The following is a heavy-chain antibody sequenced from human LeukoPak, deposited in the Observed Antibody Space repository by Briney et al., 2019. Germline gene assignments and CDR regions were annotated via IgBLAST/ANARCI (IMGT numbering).Heavy chain of an antibody. Sequence: SETLSLTCTVAGGSISSSSYYWGWIRQPPGKGLEWIGSIYYSGSTYYNPSLKSRVTISVDTSKNQFSLKLSSVTAADTAVYYCARLGVGAFDIWGQGTMVTVSS. V-gene: IGHV4-39*01. CDR3: ARLGVGAFDI. CDR1: GGSISSSSYY. CDR2: IYYSGST. J-gene: IGHJ3*02. D-gene: IGHD2-15*01.